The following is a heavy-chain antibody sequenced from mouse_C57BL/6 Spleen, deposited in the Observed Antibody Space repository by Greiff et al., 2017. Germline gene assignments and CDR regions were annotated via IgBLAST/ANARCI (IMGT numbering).Heavy chain of an antibody. CDR3: ALSTMAY. J-gene: IGHJ3*01. CDR2: IWGVGST. Sequence: QVQLKESGPGLVAPSQSLSITCTVSGFSFTGYGVDWVRQSPGKGLEWMGVIWGVGSTNYTSAIKSRLSIIKHKSKSLVFLKMNSQQTDDTALYYCALSTMAYWGQGTLVTVSA. V-gene: IGHV2-6*01. CDR1: GFSFTGYG. D-gene: IGHD2-1*01.